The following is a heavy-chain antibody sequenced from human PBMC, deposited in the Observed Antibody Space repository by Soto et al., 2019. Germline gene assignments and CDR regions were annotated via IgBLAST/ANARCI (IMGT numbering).Heavy chain of an antibody. D-gene: IGHD6-13*01. V-gene: IGHV3-53*01. Sequence: GSLRLSCAASGFTVSSNYMSWVRQAPGKGLEWVSVIYSGGSTYYADSVKGRFTISRDNSKNTLYLQMNSLRAEDTAVYYCARGGYSSSWAPLDYWGQGTLVTVSS. CDR3: ARGGYSSSWAPLDY. CDR1: GFTVSSNY. J-gene: IGHJ4*02. CDR2: IYSGGST.